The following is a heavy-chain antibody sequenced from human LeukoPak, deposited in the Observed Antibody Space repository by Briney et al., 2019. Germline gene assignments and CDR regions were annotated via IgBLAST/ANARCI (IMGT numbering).Heavy chain of an antibody. D-gene: IGHD4-17*01. CDR3: ARATVTTNPYYYYYGMDV. Sequence: SVKVSCKASGGTFSSYAISWVRQAPGQGLEWMGGIIPIFGTANYAQKFQGRVTITADESTSTAYMGLSSLRSEDTAVYYCARATVTTNPYYYYYGMDVWGQGTTVTVSS. J-gene: IGHJ6*02. CDR2: IIPIFGTA. CDR1: GGTFSSYA. V-gene: IGHV1-69*13.